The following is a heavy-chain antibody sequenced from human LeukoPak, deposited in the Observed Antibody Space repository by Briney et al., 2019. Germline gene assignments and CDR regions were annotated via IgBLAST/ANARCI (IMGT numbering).Heavy chain of an antibody. V-gene: IGHV3-30*02. J-gene: IGHJ4*02. CDR1: GFTFSTYG. Sequence: GGSLRLSCAASGFTFSTYGMHWVRQAPGKGLEWVAFIRYDGSNDYYAGSVKGRFTISRDNSKNTLYLQMNSLRAEDTAVYYCAREGIPLRNGGITMIVVVIFFDYWGQGTLVTVSS. CDR2: IRYDGSND. D-gene: IGHD3-22*01. CDR3: AREGIPLRNGGITMIVVVIFFDY.